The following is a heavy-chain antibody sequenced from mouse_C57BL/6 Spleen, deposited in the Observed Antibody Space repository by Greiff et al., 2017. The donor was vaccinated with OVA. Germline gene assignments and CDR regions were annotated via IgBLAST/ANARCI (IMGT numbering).Heavy chain of an antibody. CDR2: IYPGAGDT. Sequence: QVQLQQSGPELVKPGASVKISCKASGYAFSSSWMNWVKQRPGKGLEWIGRIYPGAGDTNYNGKFKGKATLTADKSSSTAYMQLSSLTSEDSAVYFCARGGTTAGDYWGQGTTLTVSS. V-gene: IGHV1-82*01. CDR1: GYAFSSSW. J-gene: IGHJ2*01. CDR3: ARGGTTAGDY. D-gene: IGHD2-14*01.